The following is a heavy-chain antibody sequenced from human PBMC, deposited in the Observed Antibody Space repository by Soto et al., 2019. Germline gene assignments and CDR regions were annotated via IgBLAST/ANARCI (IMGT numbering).Heavy chain of an antibody. V-gene: IGHV4-4*07. Sequence: SETLSLTCTVSGGSISNYYWSWIRQPAGKGLEWIGRIYTSGNTNYNPSLKGRVTMSVDMSKNQFSLKLSSVAAADTAVYYCVRDVPAAGTDWFDPWGQGTLVTVSS. CDR1: GGSISNYY. J-gene: IGHJ5*02. CDR3: VRDVPAAGTDWFDP. CDR2: IYTSGNT. D-gene: IGHD6-13*01.